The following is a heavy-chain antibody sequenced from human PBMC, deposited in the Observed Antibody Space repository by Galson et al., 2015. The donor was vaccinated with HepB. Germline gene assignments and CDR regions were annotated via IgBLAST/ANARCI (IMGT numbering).Heavy chain of an antibody. Sequence: VRQAPGQGLEWMGWINPNSGGTNYAQKFQGWVTMTRDTSISTAYMELSRLRSDDTAVYYCARHALAYCGGDCFSWYFDLWGRGTLVTVSS. CDR3: ARHALAYCGGDCFSWYFDL. V-gene: IGHV1-2*04. CDR2: INPNSGGT. J-gene: IGHJ2*01. D-gene: IGHD2-21*02.